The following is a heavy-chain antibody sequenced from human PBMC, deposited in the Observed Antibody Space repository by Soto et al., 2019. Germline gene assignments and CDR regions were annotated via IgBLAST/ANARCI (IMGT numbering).Heavy chain of an antibody. CDR2: ISSNSGSV. CDR1: GFTFNEYA. D-gene: IGHD4-17*01. CDR3: AKDALTAVGSDFDY. V-gene: IGHV3-9*01. J-gene: IGHJ4*02. Sequence: EVQLVESGGGLVQPGRSLRLSCAASGFTFNEYAMHWVRQVPGKGLEWVSGISSNSGSVGYADSVKGRYTISRDNAKNSLYLQMSSLKAEDTALYYCAKDALTAVGSDFDYWGQGNPVTVSS.